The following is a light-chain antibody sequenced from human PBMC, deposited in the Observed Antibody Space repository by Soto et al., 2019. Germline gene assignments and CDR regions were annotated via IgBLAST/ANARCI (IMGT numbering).Light chain of an antibody. Sequence: EVVLTQSPATLSVSPGERATLSCKASQSVSSSYLAWYQQKSGQAPRLLLYDASNRATGIPARFSGSGSGTEFTLTISSLQPDDFATYYCQQYNSYGTFGQGTKVDI. J-gene: IGKJ1*01. CDR2: DAS. CDR1: QSVSSSY. CDR3: QQYNSYGT. V-gene: IGKV3D-15*01.